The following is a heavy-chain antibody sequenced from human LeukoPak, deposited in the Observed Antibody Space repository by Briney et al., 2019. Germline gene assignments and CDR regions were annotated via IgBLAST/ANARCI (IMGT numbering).Heavy chain of an antibody. J-gene: IGHJ4*02. CDR1: GSTFSNSW. CDR2: IYEYWSAK. D-gene: IGHD2-2*01. Sequence: GWALTLTFAGCGSTFSNSWLSWLGQAAGKGLEGVAHIYEYWSAKNYVESVKGRFTISRDNAKNSLYLQMNSLRVEDTAVYFCARAGQFDGIVVTPPAVVGDYWGQGTLVTVSS. CDR3: ARAGQFDGIVVTPPAVVGDY. V-gene: IGHV3-7*01.